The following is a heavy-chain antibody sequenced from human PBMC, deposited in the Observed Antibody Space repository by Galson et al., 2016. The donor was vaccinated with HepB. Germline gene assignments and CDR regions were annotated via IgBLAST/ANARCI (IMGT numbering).Heavy chain of an antibody. CDR3: ASSTRDDTFEN. Sequence: SETLSLTCDVSSASINVYYWSWVRLAPGRGLEWIGYIYYSGTINCNPSLESRVTLSIHTSKTQFSLNLKSVTAADTAVYYCASSTRDDTFENWGQGTMVTVAS. CDR2: IYYSGTI. V-gene: IGHV4-59*01. CDR1: SASINVYY. J-gene: IGHJ3*02.